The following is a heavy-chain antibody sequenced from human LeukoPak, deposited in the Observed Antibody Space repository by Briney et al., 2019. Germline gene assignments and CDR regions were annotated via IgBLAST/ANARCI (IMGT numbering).Heavy chain of an antibody. CDR2: LYSGGDI. CDR3: ARDQVVRGVIVSHDY. Sequence: PGGSLRLSCAASGFTVSNNYMNWVRQAPGKGLEWVSILYSGGDIYYADSVKGRFTTSRDNSKNTLYLQMNSLRAEDTAVYYCARDQVVRGVIVSHDYWGQGTLVTVSS. D-gene: IGHD3-10*01. CDR1: GFTVSNNY. J-gene: IGHJ4*02. V-gene: IGHV3-66*01.